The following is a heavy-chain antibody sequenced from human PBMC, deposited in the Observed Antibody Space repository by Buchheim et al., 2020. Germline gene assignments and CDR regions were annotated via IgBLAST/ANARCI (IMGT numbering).Heavy chain of an antibody. CDR2: INPSGGST. V-gene: IGHV1-46*01. CDR3: ARDRLIRFLEWSTPDPYGMDV. CDR1: GYTFTSYY. Sequence: QVQLVQSGAEVKKPGASVKVSCKASGYTFTSYYMHWVRQAPGQGLEWMGIINPSGGSTSYAQKFQGRVTMTRDTSTSTVHMELSSLRSEDTAVYYCARDRLIRFLEWSTPDPYGMDVWGQGTT. J-gene: IGHJ6*02. D-gene: IGHD3-3*01.